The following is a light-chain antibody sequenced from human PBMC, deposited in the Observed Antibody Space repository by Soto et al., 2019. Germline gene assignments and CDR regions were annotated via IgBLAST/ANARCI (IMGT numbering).Light chain of an antibody. Sequence: QSVLTQPASVSGSPGQSITISCTGTSSDVGGYNFVSWYQQYPGTAPKVMIYEVNNRPSGVSDRFSGSKSGNTASLTISGLQAEEEADYYCSSYTTSSTLVFATGTKVTVL. V-gene: IGLV2-14*01. J-gene: IGLJ1*01. CDR1: SSDVGGYNF. CDR2: EVN. CDR3: SSYTTSSTLV.